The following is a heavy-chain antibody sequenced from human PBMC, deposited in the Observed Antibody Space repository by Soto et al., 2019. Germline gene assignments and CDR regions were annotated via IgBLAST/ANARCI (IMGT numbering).Heavy chain of an antibody. CDR2: RNPNSGNT. Sequence: QVQLVQSGAEVKKPGASVKVSCKASGYTFTSYDINWWGRATGQGLGGMGGRNPNSGNTGNAQKFQGRVTMTRNTSISTAYMELSSLRSEDTAVYYCARERSGSSDYWGQGTLVTVSS. J-gene: IGHJ4*02. CDR3: ARERSGSSDY. D-gene: IGHD1-26*01. CDR1: GYTFTSYD. V-gene: IGHV1-8*01.